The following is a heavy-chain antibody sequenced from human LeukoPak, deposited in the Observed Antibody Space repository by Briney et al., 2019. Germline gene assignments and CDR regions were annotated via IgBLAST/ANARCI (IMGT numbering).Heavy chain of an antibody. CDR2: ISYDGSNK. CDR3: ARESDGSGSYYLTYFGY. D-gene: IGHD3-10*01. V-gene: IGHV3-30*03. J-gene: IGHJ4*02. Sequence: GGSLRLSCAASGFTFSSYGMHWVRQAPGKGLEWGAVISYDGSNKYYADSVKGRFTISRDDSKNTLYLQMNSLRAEDTAVYYCARESDGSGSYYLTYFGYWGQGTLVTVSS. CDR1: GFTFSSYG.